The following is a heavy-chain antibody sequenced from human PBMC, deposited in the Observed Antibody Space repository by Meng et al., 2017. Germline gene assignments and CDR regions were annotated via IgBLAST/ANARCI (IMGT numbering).Heavy chain of an antibody. CDR1: GGSISSGGYY. J-gene: IGHJ3*02. D-gene: IGHD4-17*01. CDR3: ARTVTSLVLDI. CDR2: IYYSGST. Sequence: QALPQESGPGLVNPAQTLSLTCTVSGGSISSGGYYWSWIRQHPGKGLEWIGYIYYSGSTYYNPSLKSLVTISVDTSKNQFSLKLSSVTAADTAVYYCARTVTSLVLDIWGQGTMVTVSS. V-gene: IGHV4-31*01.